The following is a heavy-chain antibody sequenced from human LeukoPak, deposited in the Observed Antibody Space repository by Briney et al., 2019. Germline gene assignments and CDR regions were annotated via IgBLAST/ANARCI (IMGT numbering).Heavy chain of an antibody. CDR3: ARGGRYYDSSGYSDY. V-gene: IGHV3-74*01. Sequence: QPGGSLRLSCAASGFTFNTYWMYWVRQAPGKGLVWVSRIDSDGISTSYADSVKGRFTISRDNAKNTLYLQMNSLRAEDTAVYYCARGGRYYDSSGYSDYWGQGTLVTVSS. CDR1: GFTFNTYW. CDR2: IDSDGIST. J-gene: IGHJ4*02. D-gene: IGHD3-22*01.